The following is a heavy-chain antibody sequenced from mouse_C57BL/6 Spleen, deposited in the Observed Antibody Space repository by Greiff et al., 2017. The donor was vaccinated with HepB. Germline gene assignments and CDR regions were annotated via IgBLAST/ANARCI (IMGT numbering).Heavy chain of an antibody. D-gene: IGHD2-2*01. J-gene: IGHJ3*01. CDR1: GYTFTSYW. Sequence: QVQLKQPGAELVKPGASVKMSCKASGYTFTSYWITWVKQRPGQGLEWIGDIYPGSGSTNYNEKFKSKATLTVDTSSSTAYMQLSSLTSEDSAVYYGARGGGVTTAPWLAYWGQGTLVTVSA. CDR2: IYPGSGST. V-gene: IGHV1-55*01. CDR3: ARGGGVTTAPWLAY.